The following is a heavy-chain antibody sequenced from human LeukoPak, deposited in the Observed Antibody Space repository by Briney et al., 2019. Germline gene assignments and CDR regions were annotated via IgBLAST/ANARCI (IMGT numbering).Heavy chain of an antibody. V-gene: IGHV1-2*02. J-gene: IGHJ4*02. CDR3: ARGGYSSGWYERFDY. Sequence: GASVKVSCKASGYTFTGYYMHWVRQAPGQGLEWMGWINPNSGGTNYAQKFQGRVTMTRDTSISTAYMELSRLRSDDTAVYYCARGGYSSGWYERFDYWGQGTLVTVSS. D-gene: IGHD6-19*01. CDR1: GYTFTGYY. CDR2: INPNSGGT.